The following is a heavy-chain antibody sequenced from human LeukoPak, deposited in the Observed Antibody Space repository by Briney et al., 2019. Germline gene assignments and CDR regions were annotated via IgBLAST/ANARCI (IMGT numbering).Heavy chain of an antibody. D-gene: IGHD2-15*01. CDR2: IYHSGTT. J-gene: IGHJ1*01. Sequence: SETLSLTCTVSGGSITAYFWTWIRQSPGKGLEWIGYIYHSGTTNYNPPLKSRVTISVGTSKNQFSLKLSSVTAADTAVYYCAQKAPYSPGYSQHWGQGTLVTVSS. CDR3: AQKAPYSPGYSQH. CDR1: GGSITAYF. V-gene: IGHV4-59*01.